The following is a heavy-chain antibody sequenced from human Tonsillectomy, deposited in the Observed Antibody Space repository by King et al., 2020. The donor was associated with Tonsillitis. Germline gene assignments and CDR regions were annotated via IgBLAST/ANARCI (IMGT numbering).Heavy chain of an antibody. D-gene: IGHD6-13*01. CDR1: RYTFTDYY. J-gene: IGHJ5*02. V-gene: IGHV1-2*02. Sequence: HVQLVESGAEVKQPGASVKVSCKASRYTFTDYYVHCVRQAPGQGLEWMGWINPSIGGTWYKQNFQGRVTMTRDTSISTAYMELSSLKSDDTAVYYCARGRAAVATGWFDPWGQGTLVTVSS. CDR3: ARGRAAVATGWFDP. CDR2: INPSIGGT.